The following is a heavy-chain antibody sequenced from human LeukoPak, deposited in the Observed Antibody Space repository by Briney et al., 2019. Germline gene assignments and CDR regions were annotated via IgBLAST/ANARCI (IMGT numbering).Heavy chain of an antibody. CDR2: ISGKNGNT. CDR3: ARDPSGDVVVITGDAFDV. Sequence: ASVKVSCKASGYIFISYGISWVRQVPGQGLEWMGWISGKNGNTIYAQKFQGRVTMTTDTSTSTAYKELRSLRSDDTAVYYCARDPSGDVVVITGDAFDVWGQGTMVTVSS. J-gene: IGHJ3*01. D-gene: IGHD3-22*01. V-gene: IGHV1-18*01. CDR1: GYIFISYG.